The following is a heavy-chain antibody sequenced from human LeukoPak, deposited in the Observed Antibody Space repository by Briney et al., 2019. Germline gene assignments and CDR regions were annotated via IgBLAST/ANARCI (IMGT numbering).Heavy chain of an antibody. J-gene: IGHJ5*02. CDR2: IKPNNGGT. CDR1: GYTFTGYY. CDR3: ARARGDIVVVPAAIWFDP. D-gene: IGHD2-2*01. Sequence: GPSVNVSCKPSGYTFTGYYMHWVRHAPGQGLEWRGCIKPNNGGTNYAQKFQGRVTMTRDTSIRTAYMELNRLRSDDTAVYYCARARGDIVVVPAAIWFDPWGQGTLVTVSS. V-gene: IGHV1-2*02.